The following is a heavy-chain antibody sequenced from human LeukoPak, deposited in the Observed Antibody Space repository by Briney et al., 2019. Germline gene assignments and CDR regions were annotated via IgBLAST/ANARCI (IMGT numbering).Heavy chain of an antibody. J-gene: IGHJ4*02. CDR3: ATRDYYDSSGANFDY. D-gene: IGHD3-22*01. CDR1: GFTFSDYY. V-gene: IGHV3-11*01. Sequence: GGSLRLSCAASGFTFSDYYMSWIRQAPGKGLEWVSYISSSGSTIYYAGSVKGRFTISRDNAKNSLYLQMNSLRAEDTAVYYCATRDYYDSSGANFDYWGQGTLVTVSS. CDR2: ISSSGSTI.